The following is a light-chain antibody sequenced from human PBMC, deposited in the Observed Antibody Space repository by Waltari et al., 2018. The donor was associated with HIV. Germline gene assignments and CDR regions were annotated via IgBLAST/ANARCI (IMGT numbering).Light chain of an antibody. CDR3: YSATDDYRVV. CDR2: KDT. Sequence: SYELTQPSSVSVSPGQTARLTCSGDVLANKTARWFQQKSGQAPLVVIYKDTERPSEIPERFSGSSSGTTVTLTINGAQVEDEADYYCYSATDDYRVVFGGGTQLTVL. CDR1: VLANKT. J-gene: IGLJ2*01. V-gene: IGLV3-27*01.